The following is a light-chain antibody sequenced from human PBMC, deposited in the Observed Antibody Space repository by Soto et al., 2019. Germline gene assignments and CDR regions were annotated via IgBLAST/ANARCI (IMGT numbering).Light chain of an antibody. V-gene: IGLV1-44*01. Sequence: QSVLTQPPSASGTPGQRVTISWSGSSSNIGSHTVNWYQQLPGTAPRLLIYNTYYRPSGVPDRFSGSKSGISASLAISGLQSEDEADYYCAAWDDSLNGVVFGGGTKLTVL. CDR1: SSNIGSHT. CDR3: AAWDDSLNGVV. J-gene: IGLJ2*01. CDR2: NTY.